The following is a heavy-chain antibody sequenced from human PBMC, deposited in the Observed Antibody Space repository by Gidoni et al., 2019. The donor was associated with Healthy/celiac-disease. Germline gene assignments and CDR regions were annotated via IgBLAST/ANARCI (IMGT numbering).Heavy chain of an antibody. D-gene: IGHD1-7*01. V-gene: IGHV4-59*01. CDR3: ARVRYNWNWAFDI. J-gene: IGHJ3*02. CDR1: GGSISSYS. Sequence: QVQLQESGPGLVKPSETLSLTCTVSGGSISSYSWSWSRQPPGKRLEWIGYIYYSGSTNYNPSLKSRVTISVDTSKNQFSLKLSSVTAADTAVYYCARVRYNWNWAFDIWGQGTMVTVSS. CDR2: IYYSGST.